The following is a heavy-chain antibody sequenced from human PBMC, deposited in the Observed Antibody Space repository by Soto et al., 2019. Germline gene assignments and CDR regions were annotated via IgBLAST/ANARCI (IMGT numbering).Heavy chain of an antibody. Sequence: EVQLVESGGGLVQPGGSLKLSCAASGFTFSGSAIHWVRQASGKGLEWVGRIRSKANSYTTAYAASVKGRFTISRDDSKNTAYLQMTSLKTEDTAVYYCTRRGVGPPQADYWGQGTLVTVSS. D-gene: IGHD1-26*01. CDR2: IRSKANSYTT. CDR1: GFTFSGSA. V-gene: IGHV3-73*01. CDR3: TRRGVGPPQADY. J-gene: IGHJ4*02.